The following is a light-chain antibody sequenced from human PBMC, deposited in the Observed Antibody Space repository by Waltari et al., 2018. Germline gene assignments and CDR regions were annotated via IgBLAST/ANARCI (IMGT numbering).Light chain of an antibody. CDR2: GAS. J-gene: IGKJ1*01. V-gene: IGKV3-15*01. Sequence: DIVMTQSPATLSVSPGERATLSCRASQSIGSNLAWYQHKPGQAPRFIIYGASTRATGIPGRFSGSGSGTEFTLTISSLQSADFAVYFCQQYNNWPETFGQGTKVEIK. CDR1: QSIGSN. CDR3: QQYNNWPET.